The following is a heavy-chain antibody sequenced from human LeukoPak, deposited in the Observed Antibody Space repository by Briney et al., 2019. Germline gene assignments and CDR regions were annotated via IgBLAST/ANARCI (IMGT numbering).Heavy chain of an antibody. D-gene: IGHD1-26*01. CDR1: GFTFDNYR. J-gene: IGHJ4*02. V-gene: IGHV3-23*01. CDR2: VNADGGNT. CDR3: TKRVKYGGTWDHFAD. Sequence: GGSLRLSCAASGFTFDNYRMSWVRQAPRKGLEWVSTVNADGGNTYYADSVKGRVTISRDNSKSTLILQMNSLRVEDTALYYCTKRVKYGGTWDHFADWGQGTLVTVSS.